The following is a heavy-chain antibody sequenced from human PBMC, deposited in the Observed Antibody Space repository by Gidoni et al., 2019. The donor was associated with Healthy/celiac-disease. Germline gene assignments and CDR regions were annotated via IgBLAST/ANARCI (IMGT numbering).Heavy chain of an antibody. D-gene: IGHD4-17*01. V-gene: IGHV3-21*01. CDR3: ARDSHPTTVTSYYYYYGMDV. Sequence: EVQLVESGGGLVTPGGSLRLSCAASGFTFSSYSMTWVRQASGKGLEWVSSISSSSSYIYYADSVKGRFTISRDNAKNSLYLQMNSLRAEDTAVYYCARDSHPTTVTSYYYYYGMDVWGQGTTVTVSS. CDR2: ISSSSSYI. J-gene: IGHJ6*02. CDR1: GFTFSSYS.